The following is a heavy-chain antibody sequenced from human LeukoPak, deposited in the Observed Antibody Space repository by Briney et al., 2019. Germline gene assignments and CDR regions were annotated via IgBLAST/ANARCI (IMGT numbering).Heavy chain of an antibody. V-gene: IGHV1-69*01. CDR2: IIPIFGTA. J-gene: IGHJ6*03. CDR3: ARGVTVITGLQYYYYMDV. Sequence: GASVKVSCKASGGTFSSYAISWVRQAPGQGLEWMGGIIPIFGTANYAQKFQGRVTITADESTSTAYMELSSLRSEGTAVYYCARGVTVITGLQYYYYMDVWGKGTTVTVSS. D-gene: IGHD4-11*01. CDR1: GGTFSSYA.